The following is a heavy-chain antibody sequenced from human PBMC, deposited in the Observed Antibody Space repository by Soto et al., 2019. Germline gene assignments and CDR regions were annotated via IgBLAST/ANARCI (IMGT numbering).Heavy chain of an antibody. V-gene: IGHV3-30*18. CDR3: AKDRRTVVTPEGYGMDV. CDR2: ISYDGSNK. CDR1: RFTFSIYG. D-gene: IGHD2-21*02. Sequence: GGSLRLSCAASRFTFSIYGMHCVLQAPGKGLEWVAVISYDGSNKYYADSVKGRFTISRDNSKNALYLQMNSLRAEDTAVYYCAKDRRTVVTPEGYGMDVWGQGTTVTVSS. J-gene: IGHJ6*02.